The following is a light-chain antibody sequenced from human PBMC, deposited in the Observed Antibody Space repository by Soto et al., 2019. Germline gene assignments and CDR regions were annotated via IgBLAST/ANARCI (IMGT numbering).Light chain of an antibody. CDR1: QNIGTS. CDR3: QQCFWRWT. Sequence: DIQMTQSPSTLSASVGDRVTITCRASQNIGTSLAWYQRTPGKAPKLLISDASTLESGVPSRFGGSGSGTEFTLSITSLQPDDFATYYCQQCFWRWTFGQGTKVDI. J-gene: IGKJ1*01. CDR2: DAS. V-gene: IGKV1-5*01.